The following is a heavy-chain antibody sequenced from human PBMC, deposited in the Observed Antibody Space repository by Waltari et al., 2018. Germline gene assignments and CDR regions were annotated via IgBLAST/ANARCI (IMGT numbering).Heavy chain of an antibody. D-gene: IGHD3-10*01. CDR3: ARGRMVRGGSRSYYYYMDV. V-gene: IGHV4-34*01. J-gene: IGHJ6*03. CDR1: GGSFSGYY. Sequence: QVQLQQWGAGLLKPSETLSLTCAVYGGSFSGYYWSWIRQPPGKGLEWIGEINHSGSTNYNPSLKSRVTISVDTSKNQFSLKLSSVTAADTAVYYCARGRMVRGGSRSYYYYMDVWGKGTTVTVSS. CDR2: INHSGST.